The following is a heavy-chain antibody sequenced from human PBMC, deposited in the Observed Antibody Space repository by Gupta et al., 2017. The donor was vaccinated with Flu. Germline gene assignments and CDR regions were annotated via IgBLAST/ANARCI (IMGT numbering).Heavy chain of an antibody. CDR2: ISGGTT. V-gene: IGHV3-23*01. CDR1: GFTFSAFG. J-gene: IGHJ1*01. Sequence: EVQLLESGGDFAQPGGSLRLSCAASGFTFSAFGMRWVRQAPGKGLEWVSTISGGTTYYADSVKGRFTISRDTSKNTLFLQMNSLRAEDTAIYYCVKDAGYGEYAFWGQGTLVTVSS. D-gene: IGHD2-21*01. CDR3: VKDAGYGEYAF.